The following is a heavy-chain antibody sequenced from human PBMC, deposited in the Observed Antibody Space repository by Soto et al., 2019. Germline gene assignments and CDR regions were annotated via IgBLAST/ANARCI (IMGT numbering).Heavy chain of an antibody. D-gene: IGHD3-22*01. J-gene: IGHJ4*02. CDR3: ARAPRSWDSSGYYPTYFDS. CDR1: GGSISSSSYY. V-gene: IGHV4-39*01. Sequence: SETLSLTCTVSGGSISSSSYYWGWIRQPPGKGLEWIGSIYYSGSTYYNPSLKSRVTISVDTSKNQFSLKLSSVTAADTAVYYCARAPRSWDSSGYYPTYFDSWGPGTLVTVS. CDR2: IYYSGST.